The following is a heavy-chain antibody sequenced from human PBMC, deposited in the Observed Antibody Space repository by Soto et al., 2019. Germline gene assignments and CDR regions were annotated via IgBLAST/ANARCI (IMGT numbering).Heavy chain of an antibody. V-gene: IGHV3-66*01. CDR2: IYSGGST. D-gene: IGHD4-4*01. CDR1: GFTGISNY. J-gene: IGHJ6*03. Sequence: RVRSAAAGFTGISNYRRCIRQAPGKGLEWVSVIYSGGSTYYADSVKGRFTISRDNSKSTLYLQMNSLRAEDTAVYYCARDLPMTTVTNPYYYYYMDVWGKGTTVTVSS. CDR3: ARDLPMTTVTNPYYYYYMDV.